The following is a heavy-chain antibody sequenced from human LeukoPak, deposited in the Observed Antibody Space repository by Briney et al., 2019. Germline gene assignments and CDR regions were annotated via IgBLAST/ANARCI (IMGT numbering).Heavy chain of an antibody. Sequence: GGSLRLSCAASGFTFSSYWMHWVRQAPGKGLMWVSLITTDGSSTTYVDSVKGRFTISRDNAKNTLYLQMNSLRAEDTAVYYCARDYYSGSRDLDYWGQGTLVTVSS. CDR1: GFTFSSYW. V-gene: IGHV3-74*01. J-gene: IGHJ4*02. CDR3: ARDYYSGSRDLDY. D-gene: IGHD3-22*01. CDR2: ITTDGSST.